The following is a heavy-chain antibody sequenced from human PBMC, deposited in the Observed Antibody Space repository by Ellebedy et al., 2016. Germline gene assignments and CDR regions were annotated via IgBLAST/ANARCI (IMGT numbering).Heavy chain of an antibody. Sequence: ASVKVSCKASGYTFSAHSINWVRQAPGQGLEWMGWISTSSGNPTYAQGFAGRFVFSLDMSVSEAYLQIDSLKPEDTAVYYCARDAQTINFDYWGQGSLVTVSS. CDR3: ARDAQTINFDY. CDR2: ISTSSGNP. CDR1: GYTFSAHS. V-gene: IGHV7-4-1*01. J-gene: IGHJ4*02. D-gene: IGHD1-7*01.